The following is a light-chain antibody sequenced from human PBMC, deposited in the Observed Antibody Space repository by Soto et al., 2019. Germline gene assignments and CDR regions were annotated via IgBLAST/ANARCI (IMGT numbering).Light chain of an antibody. Sequence: EIVMTQSPATLSVSPGERATLSCRASQSVSSNLGWYQQKPGQAPRLLIYGASTGATGIPARFSGSGSGTEFTLSISSLQSEDSAVYYCQQYNNWPPFTFGQGTRLEIK. J-gene: IGKJ5*01. CDR3: QQYNNWPPFT. V-gene: IGKV3-15*01. CDR2: GAS. CDR1: QSVSSN.